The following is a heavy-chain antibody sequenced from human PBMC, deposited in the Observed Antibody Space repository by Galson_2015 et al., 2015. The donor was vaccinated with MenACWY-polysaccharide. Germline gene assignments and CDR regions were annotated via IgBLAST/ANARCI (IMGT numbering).Heavy chain of an antibody. Sequence: SLRLSCAASGFTFTTYAMNWVRQAPGKGLEWVSAISASGGGTHYADSVKGRFTISRDNSKNTLYLQMNSLRAEDTAVYYCAKYGSRSFYLDWGQGTLVTVSS. J-gene: IGHJ4*02. D-gene: IGHD3-10*01. V-gene: IGHV3-23*01. CDR1: GFTFTTYA. CDR2: ISASGGGT. CDR3: AKYGSRSFYLD.